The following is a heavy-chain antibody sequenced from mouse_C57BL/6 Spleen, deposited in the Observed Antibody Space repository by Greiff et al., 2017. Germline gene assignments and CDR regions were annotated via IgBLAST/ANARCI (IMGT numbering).Heavy chain of an antibody. J-gene: IGHJ2*01. Sequence: EVQLVESGGGLVKPGGSLKLSCAASGFTFSSYAMSWVRQTPEKRLEWVATISDGCSYTYYPDNVKGRFTISRDNAKNNLYLQMSHLKSEDTAMYYCARGGDYGSHDYWGQGTTLTVSS. CDR1: GFTFSSYA. CDR3: ARGGDYGSHDY. CDR2: ISDGCSYT. D-gene: IGHD1-1*01. V-gene: IGHV5-4*01.